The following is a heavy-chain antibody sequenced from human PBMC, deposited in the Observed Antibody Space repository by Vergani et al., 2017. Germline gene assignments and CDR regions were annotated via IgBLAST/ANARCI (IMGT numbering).Heavy chain of an antibody. Sequence: QVQLQESGPGLVKPSQTLSLTCTVSGGSISSGSYYWSWIRQPAGKGLEWIGRIYTSGSTNYNPSLKSRVTISVDTSKNQFSLKLSSVTAADTAVYYCAKGAKNGILTADDIWGQGTMVTVSS. CDR3: AKGAKNGILTADDI. J-gene: IGHJ3*02. CDR2: IYTSGST. D-gene: IGHD3-9*01. CDR1: GGSISSGSYY. V-gene: IGHV4-61*02.